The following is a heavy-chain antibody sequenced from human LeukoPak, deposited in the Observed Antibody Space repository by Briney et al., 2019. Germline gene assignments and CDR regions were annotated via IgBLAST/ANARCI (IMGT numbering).Heavy chain of an antibody. CDR1: GFTFSSYS. CDR2: ISSSSSTI. CDR3: AKDMRDTAMEFDY. D-gene: IGHD5-18*01. V-gene: IGHV3-48*04. Sequence: GGSLRPSCAASGFTFSSYSMNWVRQAPGKGLEWVSYISSSSSTIYYADSVKGRFTISRDNAKNSLYLQMNSLRAEDTALYYCAKDMRDTAMEFDYWGQGTLVTISS. J-gene: IGHJ4*02.